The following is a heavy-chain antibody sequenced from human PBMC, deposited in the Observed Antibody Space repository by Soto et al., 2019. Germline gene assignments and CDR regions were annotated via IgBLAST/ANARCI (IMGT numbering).Heavy chain of an antibody. D-gene: IGHD3-10*01. Sequence: HPGGSLRLSCAASGFTFSSYGMHWVRQAPGKGLEWVAVISYDGSNKYYADSVKGRFTISRDNSKNTLYLQMNSLRAEDTAVYYCAKVWFGESLFDYWGQGTLVTVYS. CDR3: AKVWFGESLFDY. CDR1: GFTFSSYG. J-gene: IGHJ4*02. V-gene: IGHV3-30*18. CDR2: ISYDGSNK.